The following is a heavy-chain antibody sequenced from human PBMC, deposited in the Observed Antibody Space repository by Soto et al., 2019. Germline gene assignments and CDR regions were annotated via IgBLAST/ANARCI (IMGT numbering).Heavy chain of an antibody. D-gene: IGHD3-16*02. Sequence: PSETLSLTCTVSGGSISSSSYYWGWIRQPPGKGLEWIGSIYYSGSTYYNPSLKSRVTISVDTSKNQFSLKLSSVTAADTAVYYCARLLDWSRLYHFSNYYYYMDVWGKGTTVTVSS. CDR1: GGSISSSSYY. CDR3: ARLLDWSRLYHFSNYYYYMDV. J-gene: IGHJ6*03. CDR2: IYYSGST. V-gene: IGHV4-39*01.